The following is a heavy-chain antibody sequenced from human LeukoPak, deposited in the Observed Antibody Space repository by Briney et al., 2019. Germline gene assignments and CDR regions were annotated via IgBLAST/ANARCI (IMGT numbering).Heavy chain of an antibody. V-gene: IGHV4-39*01. CDR1: GGSISSSNFY. D-gene: IGHD3-16*01. CDR2: ISYSGST. J-gene: IGHJ4*02. CDR3: ARSRGRSYGS. Sequence: SETLSLTCTFTGGSISSSNFYWGWIRQPPGKGLEWIGTISYSGSTYYNPSLKSRVTISVDTSKTQFSLKLSSVTAADTAVYYCARSRGRSYGSWGQGTLVTVSS.